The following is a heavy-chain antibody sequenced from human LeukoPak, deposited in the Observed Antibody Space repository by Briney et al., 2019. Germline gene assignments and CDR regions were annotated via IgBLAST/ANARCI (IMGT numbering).Heavy chain of an antibody. CDR2: FDPEDGET. V-gene: IGHV1-24*01. CDR1: GYTLTELS. J-gene: IGHJ3*02. CDR3: ATDSAYCGGDCYSDAFDI. D-gene: IGHD2-21*02. Sequence: ASVKVSCKVSGYTLTELSMHWVRQAPGKGLEWMGGFDPEDGETIYAQKFQGRVTMTEDTSTDTAYMKLSSLRSEDTAVYYCATDSAYCGGDCYSDAFDIWGQGTMVTVSS.